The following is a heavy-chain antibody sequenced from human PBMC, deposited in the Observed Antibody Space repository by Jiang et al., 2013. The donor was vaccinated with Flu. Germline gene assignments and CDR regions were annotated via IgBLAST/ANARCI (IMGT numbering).Heavy chain of an antibody. Sequence: PTQTLTLTCIFSGFSLTTHEMCVGWIRQPPGKALEWLAFIYGDDDKRYSPSLRSRLTITRDTSKNQVVLTMTNMDPVDTATYFCAHRGTRLDIDNWGQGTRXPSPQ. CDR1: GFSLTTHEMC. V-gene: IGHV2-5*02. CDR2: IYGDDDK. J-gene: IGHJ4*02. CDR3: AHRGTRLDIDN. D-gene: IGHD2-2*03.